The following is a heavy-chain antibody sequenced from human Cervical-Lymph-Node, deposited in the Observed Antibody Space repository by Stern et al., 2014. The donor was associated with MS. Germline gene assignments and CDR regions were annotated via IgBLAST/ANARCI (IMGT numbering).Heavy chain of an antibody. Sequence: QVQLVESGAEVKKPGASVKVSCKASGYTFTSYGISWVRQAPGQGLEWMGWISAYNGTTNYAQKLQGRVTMPTDTSTSTAYMELRSLRSDDTAVYYCARVRSIAAAGSSFMDVWGQGTTVTVSS. CDR1: GYTFTSYG. CDR2: ISAYNGTT. D-gene: IGHD6-13*01. J-gene: IGHJ6*02. V-gene: IGHV1-18*01. CDR3: ARVRSIAAAGSSFMDV.